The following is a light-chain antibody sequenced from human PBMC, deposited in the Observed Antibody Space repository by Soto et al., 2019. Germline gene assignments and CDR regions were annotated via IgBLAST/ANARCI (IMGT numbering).Light chain of an antibody. CDR3: QQYYSDSWT. CDR2: WAS. Sequence: DIVMTQSPDSLAVSLGERAAFNCKSSQSVLQSSNNKNYLAWYQQKPGQPPKLLIYWASTRESGVPDRFSGSGSGTDFTLTISSLQAEDVAVYYCQQYYSDSWTFGQGTKVEIK. J-gene: IGKJ1*01. CDR1: QSVLQSSNNKNY. V-gene: IGKV4-1*01.